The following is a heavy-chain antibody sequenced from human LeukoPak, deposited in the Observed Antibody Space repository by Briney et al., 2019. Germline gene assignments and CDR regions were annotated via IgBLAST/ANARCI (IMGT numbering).Heavy chain of an antibody. CDR1: GDSISGYY. CDR3: ARHVAPDMDYFDY. V-gene: IGHV4-59*08. Sequence: SETLSLTCTVSGDSISGYYLTWIRQSPGKRPEWLAYIRYTGSTNYNPSLKSRLTMSVDTSKSQFSLTLTSVTAADTAVYYCARHVAPDMDYFDYWGPGILVTVSP. D-gene: IGHD2-15*01. J-gene: IGHJ4*02. CDR2: IRYTGST.